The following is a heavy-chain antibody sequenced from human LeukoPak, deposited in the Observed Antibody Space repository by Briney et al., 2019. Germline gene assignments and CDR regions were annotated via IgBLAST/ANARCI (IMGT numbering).Heavy chain of an antibody. CDR3: ASLNGNLFDY. CDR2: ISYDGSNK. CDR1: GFTFGSYA. J-gene: IGHJ4*02. Sequence: GRSLRLSCAASGFTFGSYAMHWVRQAPGKGLEWVAVISYDGSNKYYADSVKGRFTISRDNSKNTLYLQMNSLRAEDTAVYYCASLNGNLFDYWGQGTLVTVSS. D-gene: IGHD4-23*01. V-gene: IGHV3-30-3*01.